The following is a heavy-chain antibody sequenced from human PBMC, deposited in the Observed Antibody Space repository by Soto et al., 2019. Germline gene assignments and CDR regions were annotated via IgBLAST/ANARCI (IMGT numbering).Heavy chain of an antibody. CDR2: INHSGST. Sequence: SETLSLTCAVYGGSFRGYYWSWIRQPPGKGLEWIGEINHSGSTNYNPSLKSRVTISVDTSKNQFSLKLSSVTAADTAVYYCATLKNAFDIWGQGTMVTVSS. J-gene: IGHJ3*02. CDR3: ATLKNAFDI. CDR1: GGSFRGYY. V-gene: IGHV4-34*01.